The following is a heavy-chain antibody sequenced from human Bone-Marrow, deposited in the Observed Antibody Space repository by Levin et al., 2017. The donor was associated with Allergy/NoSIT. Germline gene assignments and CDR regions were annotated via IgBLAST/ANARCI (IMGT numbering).Heavy chain of an antibody. J-gene: IGHJ4*02. CDR2: IHPNSGNT. V-gene: IGHV1-8*01. D-gene: IGHD6-13*01. Sequence: ASVKVSCKASGYTFTSYDLHWVRQATGQGLEWMGWIHPNSGNTGYAQKFRGRVTMTRSTSISTAYMELSSLRSDDTALYYCARKLFAAGSDPFDYWGQGTLVTVSS. CDR3: ARKLFAAGSDPFDY. CDR1: GYTFTSYD.